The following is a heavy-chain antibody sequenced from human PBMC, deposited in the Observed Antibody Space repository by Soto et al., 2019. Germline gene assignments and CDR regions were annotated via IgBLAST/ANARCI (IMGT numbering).Heavy chain of an antibody. Sequence: GGSLRLSCAASGFTVSSNYMSWVRQAPGKGLEWVSVIYSGGSTYYADSVKGRFTISRDNSKNTLYLQMNSLRAEDTAVYYCARDHYDFWSGYPYGMDVWGQGTTVTVSS. D-gene: IGHD3-3*01. V-gene: IGHV3-53*01. CDR1: GFTVSSNY. CDR3: ARDHYDFWSGYPYGMDV. CDR2: IYSGGST. J-gene: IGHJ6*02.